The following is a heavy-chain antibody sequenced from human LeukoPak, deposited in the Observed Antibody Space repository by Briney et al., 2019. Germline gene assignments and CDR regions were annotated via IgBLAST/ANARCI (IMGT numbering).Heavy chain of an antibody. Sequence: GGSLRLSCAASGFTFSSYSMNWVRQAPGKGLEWVSYISSSSSTIYYADSVEGRFTISRDNAKNSLYLQMNSLRAEDTAVYYCARDHPTMDVWGQGTTVTVSS. CDR1: GFTFSSYS. CDR2: ISSSSSTI. CDR3: ARDHPTMDV. V-gene: IGHV3-48*04. J-gene: IGHJ6*02.